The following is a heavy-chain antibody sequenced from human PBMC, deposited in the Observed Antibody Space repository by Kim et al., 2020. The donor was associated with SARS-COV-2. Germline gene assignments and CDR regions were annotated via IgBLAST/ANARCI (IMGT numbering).Heavy chain of an antibody. J-gene: IGHJ5*02. CDR3: ARLREDST. CDR2: FGTA. V-gene: IGHV1-69*01. D-gene: IGHD6-6*01. Sequence: FGTANYAPKFQGRVTITADESTSTAYMELSSLRSEDTAVYYCARLREDSTWGQGTLVTVSS.